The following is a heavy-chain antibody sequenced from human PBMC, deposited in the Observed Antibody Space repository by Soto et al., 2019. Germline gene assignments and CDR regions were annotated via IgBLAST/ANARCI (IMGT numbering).Heavy chain of an antibody. CDR1: GGSFSGYY. CDR3: ARVSGIYYYGMDV. Sequence: SETLSLTCAVYGGSFSGYYWSWIRQPPGKGLEWIGEINHSGSTNYNPSLKSRVTISVDTSKNQFSLKLSSVTAADTAVYYCARVSGIYYYGMDVWGQGTTVTV. CDR2: INHSGST. J-gene: IGHJ6*02. D-gene: IGHD3-10*01. V-gene: IGHV4-34*01.